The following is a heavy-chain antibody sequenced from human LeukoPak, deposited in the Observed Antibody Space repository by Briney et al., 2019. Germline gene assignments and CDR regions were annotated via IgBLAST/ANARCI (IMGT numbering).Heavy chain of an antibody. D-gene: IGHD3-3*01. CDR1: GGSFSGYY. J-gene: IGHJ4*02. V-gene: IGHV4-31*11. CDR2: IYYSGST. Sequence: SETLSLTCAVYGGSFSGYYWSWIRQHPGKGLEWIGYIYYSGSTYYNPSLKSRVTISVDTSKNQFSLKLSSVTAADTAVYYCARCITIFGVVSDYFDYWGQGTLVTVSS. CDR3: ARCITIFGVVSDYFDY.